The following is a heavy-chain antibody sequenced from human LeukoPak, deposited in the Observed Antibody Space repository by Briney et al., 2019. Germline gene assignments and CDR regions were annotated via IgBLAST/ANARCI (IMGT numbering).Heavy chain of an antibody. CDR1: GASITSGIYC. V-gene: IGHV4-39*01. J-gene: IGHJ6*03. D-gene: IGHD7-27*01. Sequence: SETLPLTCTVSGASITSGIYCWDWIRQPPGKGLEWIGNWCYDGSMYHNPSLKSRVTVSVDTSKNQFSLILSSVTAADTAVYFCARQPTGYMDVWGKGTTVTVSS. CDR3: ARQPTGYMDV. CDR2: WCYDGSM.